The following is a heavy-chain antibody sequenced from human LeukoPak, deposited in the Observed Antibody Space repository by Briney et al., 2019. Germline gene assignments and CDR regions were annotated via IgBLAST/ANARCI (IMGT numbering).Heavy chain of an antibody. CDR2: ISGSSSYI. J-gene: IGHJ4*02. V-gene: IGHV3-21*01. CDR1: GFTLRSYS. Sequence: GGSLRLSCAASGFTLRSYSTNWVRQAPGKGLEWVSSISGSSSYIYYADPVKGRFTISRDNAKNSLYLQMNSLRAEDTAVYYCARAREAVAGPYFDYWGQGTLVTVSS. D-gene: IGHD6-19*01. CDR3: ARAREAVAGPYFDY.